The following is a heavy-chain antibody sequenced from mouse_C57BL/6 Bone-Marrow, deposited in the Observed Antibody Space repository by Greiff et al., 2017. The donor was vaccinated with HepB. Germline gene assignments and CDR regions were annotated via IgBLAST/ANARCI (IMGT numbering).Heavy chain of an antibody. D-gene: IGHD2-12*01. CDR3: ARFVTDYYAMDY. CDR1: GYSFTGYY. V-gene: IGHV1-42*01. J-gene: IGHJ4*01. Sequence: EVQLVESGPELVKPGASVKISCKASGYSFTGYYMNWVKQSPEKSLEWIGEINPSTGGTTYKQKFKAKATLTVDKSSSTAYMQLKSLTSEDSAVYYCARFVTDYYAMDYWGQGTSVTVSS. CDR2: INPSTGGT.